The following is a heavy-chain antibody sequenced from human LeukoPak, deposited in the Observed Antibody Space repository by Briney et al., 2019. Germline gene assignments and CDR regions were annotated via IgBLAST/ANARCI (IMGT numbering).Heavy chain of an antibody. CDR3: ARGGDYGDLRYFDY. D-gene: IGHD4-17*01. J-gene: IGHJ4*02. V-gene: IGHV4-59*02. Sequence: SETLSLTCTVSGGSVNNYYWSWIRQPPGKGLELVGYIYYRGSTNYNPSLESRVTFSVDTSKNQFSLKLNSVTAADTAVYYCARGGDYGDLRYFDYWGQGTLVTVSS. CDR2: IYYRGST. CDR1: GGSVNNYY.